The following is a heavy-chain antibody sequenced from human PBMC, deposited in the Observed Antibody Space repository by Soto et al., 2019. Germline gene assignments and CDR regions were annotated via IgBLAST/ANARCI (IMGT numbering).Heavy chain of an antibody. CDR2: INAGNGNT. CDR3: ARDPYCTNGVCYHNWFDP. Sequence: GASVKVSCKASGYTFTSYAMHWVRQAPGQRLEWMGWINAGNGNTKYSQKFQGRVTITRDTSASTAYMELSSLRSEDTAVYYCARDPYCTNGVCYHNWFDPWGQGTLVTVSS. CDR1: GYTFTSYA. D-gene: IGHD2-8*01. V-gene: IGHV1-3*01. J-gene: IGHJ5*02.